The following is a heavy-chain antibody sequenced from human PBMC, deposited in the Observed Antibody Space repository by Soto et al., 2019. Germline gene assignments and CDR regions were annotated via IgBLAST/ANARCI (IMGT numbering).Heavy chain of an antibody. CDR2: IIPIFGTA. J-gene: IGHJ6*02. D-gene: IGHD2-15*01. CDR1: GGTFSSYA. V-gene: IGHV1-69*13. CDR3: ATPLVVAATVGVSYYYYYGMDV. Sequence: GASVKVSCKASGGTFSSYAISWVRQAPGQGLEWMGGIIPIFGTANYAQKFQGRVTITADESTSTAYMELSSLKSEDTAVYYCATPLVVAATVGVSYYYYYGMDVWGQGTTVTVSS.